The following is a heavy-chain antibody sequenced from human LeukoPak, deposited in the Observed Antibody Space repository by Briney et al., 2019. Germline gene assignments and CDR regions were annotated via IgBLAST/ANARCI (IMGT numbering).Heavy chain of an antibody. D-gene: IGHD2-2*01. V-gene: IGHV4-59*11. Sequence: SETLSLTCTVSGVSISSHYWSWIRQPPGKGLEWIGYIYYSGSTNYNPSLKSRVTISVDTSKNQFSLKLSSVTAADTAVYYCARTPGVPAAIGRYYYGMDVWGQGTTVTVSS. J-gene: IGHJ6*02. CDR1: GVSISSHY. CDR3: ARTPGVPAAIGRYYYGMDV. CDR2: IYYSGST.